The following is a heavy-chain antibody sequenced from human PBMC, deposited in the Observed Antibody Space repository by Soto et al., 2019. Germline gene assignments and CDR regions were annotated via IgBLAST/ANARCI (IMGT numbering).Heavy chain of an antibody. CDR3: ARRDGYSSDY. CDR2: ISSHGDST. D-gene: IGHD4-4*01. V-gene: IGHV3-64*01. J-gene: IGHJ4*02. Sequence: EVQLVESGGGLVQPGGSLRLSCAASGFTFSNYAMHWVRQAPGKGLEYVSAISSHGDSTYYANSVKGRFTISRDNSKHTLYLQMGSLRTEDMAVYYCARRDGYSSDYWGQGTLVTVSS. CDR1: GFTFSNYA.